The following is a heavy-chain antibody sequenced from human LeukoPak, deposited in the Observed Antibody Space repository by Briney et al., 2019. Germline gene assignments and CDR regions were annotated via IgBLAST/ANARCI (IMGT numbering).Heavy chain of an antibody. Sequence: ASVKVSCKASGGTFSSYAISWVRRAPGQGLEWMGIINPSGGSTSYAQKFQGRVTMTRDMSTSTDYMELSSLRSEDTAVYYCARDNSVEDTAWWFDPWGQGTLVTVSS. V-gene: IGHV1-46*01. D-gene: IGHD4-23*01. J-gene: IGHJ5*02. CDR3: ARDNSVEDTAWWFDP. CDR1: GGTFSSYA. CDR2: INPSGGST.